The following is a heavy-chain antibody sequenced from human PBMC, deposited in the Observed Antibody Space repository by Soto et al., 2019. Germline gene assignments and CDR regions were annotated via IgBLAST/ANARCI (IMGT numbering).Heavy chain of an antibody. J-gene: IGHJ4*02. CDR1: GGSFSGYY. V-gene: IGHV4-34*01. CDR2: INHSGST. Sequence: SETLSLTCAVYGGSFSGYYWSWIRQPPGKGLEWIGEINHSGSTNYNPSLKSRVTISVDTSKNQFSLKLSSVTAADTAVYYCARGRYCSSTSCYITGVYYGSGSYYNERLAVFDYWGQGTLVTVSS. CDR3: ARGRYCSSTSCYITGVYYGSGSYYNERLAVFDY. D-gene: IGHD3-10*01.